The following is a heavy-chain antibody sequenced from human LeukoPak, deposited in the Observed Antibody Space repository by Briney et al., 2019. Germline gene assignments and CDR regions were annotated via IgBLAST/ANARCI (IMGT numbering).Heavy chain of an antibody. Sequence: GRSLRLSCAASGFTFSSYAMHWVRQAPGKGLERVAVISYDGSNKYYADSAKGRFTISRDNSKNTLYLQMNSLRAEDTAVYYCARDNYYGTSSYYKPYYYYYGMDVWGQGTTVTVSS. J-gene: IGHJ6*02. CDR3: ARDNYYGTSSYYKPYYYYYGMDV. V-gene: IGHV3-30*04. CDR2: ISYDGSNK. CDR1: GFTFSSYA. D-gene: IGHD3-10*01.